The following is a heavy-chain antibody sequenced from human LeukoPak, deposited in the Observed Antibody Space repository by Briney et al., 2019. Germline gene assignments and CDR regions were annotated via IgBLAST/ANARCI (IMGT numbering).Heavy chain of an antibody. V-gene: IGHV5-51*01. CDR2: VSPSDSDT. CDR3: ARQPLFRRGFRYGYRLTVIGDTFDI. Sequence: GESLKISCQGSGYTFTNYYIAWVRQMPGKGLEWMGIVSPSDSDTRYSPSFRGQVTISVDKSVDTAYLRWSSLKASDTAMYYCARQPLFRRGFRYGYRLTVIGDTFDIWGHGTLVTVSS. D-gene: IGHD5-18*01. CDR1: GYTFTNYY. J-gene: IGHJ3*02.